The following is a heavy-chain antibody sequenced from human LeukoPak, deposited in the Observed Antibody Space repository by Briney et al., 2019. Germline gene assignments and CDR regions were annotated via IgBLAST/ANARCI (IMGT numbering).Heavy chain of an antibody. V-gene: IGHV3-48*03. J-gene: IGHJ6*03. CDR3: ARAGYCSSTSCNYYYYYMDV. CDR1: GFTFSSYE. CDR2: ISSSGSTI. D-gene: IGHD2-2*01. Sequence: AGGSLRLSCAASGFTFSSYEMSWVRQAPGKGLEWVSYISSSGSTIYYADSVKGRFTISRDNAKNSLYLQMNSLRAEDTAVYYCARAGYCSSTSCNYYYYYMDVWGKGTTVTVSS.